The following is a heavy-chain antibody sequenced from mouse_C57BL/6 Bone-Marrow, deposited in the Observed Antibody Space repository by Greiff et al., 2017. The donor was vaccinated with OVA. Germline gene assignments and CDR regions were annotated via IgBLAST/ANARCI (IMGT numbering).Heavy chain of an antibody. Sequence: VQLQQPGAELVKPGASVKMSCKASGYTFTSYWITWVKQRPGHGLEWIGDIYPGSGSTNYNEKFKSKATLTVDTSSSTAYMQLSSLTSEDSAVYYCAKVVHWYFDVWGTGTTVTVSS. J-gene: IGHJ1*03. V-gene: IGHV1-55*01. CDR3: AKVVHWYFDV. D-gene: IGHD1-1*02. CDR1: GYTFTSYW. CDR2: IYPGSGST.